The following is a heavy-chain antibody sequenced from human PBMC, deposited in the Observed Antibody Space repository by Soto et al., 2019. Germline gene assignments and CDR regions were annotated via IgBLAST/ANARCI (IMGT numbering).Heavy chain of an antibody. D-gene: IGHD5-18*01. J-gene: IGHJ6*02. CDR2: IYSGGST. CDR1: GFTVSSNY. V-gene: IGHV3-53*01. Sequence: GGSLRLSCAASGFTVSSNYMSWVRQAPGKGLEWVSVIYSGGSTYYADSVKGRFTISRDNSKNTLYLQMNSLRAEDTAVYYCARDTAMVDYGMDVWGQGTTVTVSS. CDR3: ARDTAMVDYGMDV.